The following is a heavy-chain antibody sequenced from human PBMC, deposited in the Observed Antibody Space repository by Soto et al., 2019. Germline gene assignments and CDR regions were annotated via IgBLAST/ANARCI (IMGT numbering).Heavy chain of an antibody. CDR3: ARASGYVSGWYHDY. CDR1: GGTFSSDA. V-gene: IGHV1-69*13. J-gene: IGHJ4*02. CDR2: LIPILGTT. Sequence: ASVKVSCKASGGTFSSDAVSWVRQAPGQGLEWMGGLIPILGTTHYAQKFQGRVTITADESTNTAYMELSSLRSDDTAVYYCARASGYVSGWYHDYWGQGTRVTAPQ. D-gene: IGHD6-19*01.